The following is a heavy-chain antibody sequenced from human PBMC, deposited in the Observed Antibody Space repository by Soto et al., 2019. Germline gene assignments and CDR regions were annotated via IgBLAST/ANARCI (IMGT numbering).Heavy chain of an antibody. CDR1: GYTFTSYG. J-gene: IGHJ6*02. V-gene: IGHV1-18*01. CDR3: ARWSIVVVPAAILYYYYGMDV. D-gene: IGHD2-2*01. Sequence: QVQLVQSGAEVKKPGASVKVSCKTSGYTFTSYGISWVRQAPGQGHEWTGWISAYNGNANYAQKLQGRVTMATDTSTSTAYMQLRSLRSDDTAVYYCARWSIVVVPAAILYYYYGMDVWGQGTTFTVSS. CDR2: ISAYNGNA.